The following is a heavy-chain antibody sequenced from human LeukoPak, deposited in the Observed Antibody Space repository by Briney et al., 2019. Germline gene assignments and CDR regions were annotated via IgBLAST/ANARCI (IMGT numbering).Heavy chain of an antibody. D-gene: IGHD6-19*01. CDR1: GYTFTGYY. J-gene: IGHJ4*02. CDR2: INPRSGGT. V-gene: IGHV1-2*06. Sequence: ASVTVSCKASGYTFTGYYIHWVRQAPGQGLEWMGRINPRSGGTNYAQKFQGRVSITRDTSISTAYMELSSLRSDDTAVYFCARDGQNGAVAGFDYWGQGTLVTVSS. CDR3: ARDGQNGAVAGFDY.